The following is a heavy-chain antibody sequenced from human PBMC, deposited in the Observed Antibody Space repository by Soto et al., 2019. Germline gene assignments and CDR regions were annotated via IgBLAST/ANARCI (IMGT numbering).Heavy chain of an antibody. J-gene: IGHJ4*02. CDR1: GFTFSNYA. CDR2: VSGSGGNT. Sequence: PGGSLRLSCAASGFTFSNYAMTWVRQAPGKGLEWISAVSGSGGNTFYADSVKGRFTISRDNSSRTLYLQMTSLRVEDAAVYYCPTFSATSVYDISSAPDYWGQGTLVTVSS. CDR3: PTFSATSVYDISSAPDY. D-gene: IGHD6-6*01. V-gene: IGHV3-23*01.